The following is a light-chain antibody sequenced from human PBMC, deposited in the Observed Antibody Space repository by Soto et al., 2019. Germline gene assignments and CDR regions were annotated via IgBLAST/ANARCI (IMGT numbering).Light chain of an antibody. Sequence: IVMTQSPATLSVSPGERATLSCRASDSVHSNLAWYQQKPGQAPRLLIYDASSRATGIPPRFSGSGSGTDFTLTISSLEPEDSAVYYCQQRHMWPITFGQGTRLEIK. V-gene: IGKV3-11*01. CDR2: DAS. CDR1: DSVHSN. J-gene: IGKJ5*01. CDR3: QQRHMWPIT.